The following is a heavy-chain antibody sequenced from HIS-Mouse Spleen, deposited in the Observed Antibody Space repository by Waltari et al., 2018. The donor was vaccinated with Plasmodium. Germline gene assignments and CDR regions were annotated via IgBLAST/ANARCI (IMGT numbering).Heavy chain of an antibody. D-gene: IGHD6-13*01. CDR3: ASSWYWYFDL. V-gene: IGHV3-7*01. Sequence: EVQLVESGGGLVQPGGSLRISCAASGFTLSSYWMSWVPQAPGKGLEWVANIKQDGSEKYYVDSVKGRFTISRDNAKNSLYLQMNSLRAEDTAVYYCASSWYWYFDLWGRGTLVTVSS. J-gene: IGHJ2*01. CDR1: GFTLSSYW. CDR2: IKQDGSEK.